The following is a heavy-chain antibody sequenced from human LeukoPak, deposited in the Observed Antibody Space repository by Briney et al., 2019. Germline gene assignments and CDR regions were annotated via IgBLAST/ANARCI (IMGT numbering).Heavy chain of an antibody. CDR3: ARVNWRGILH. CDR2: ISNDGRTK. J-gene: IGHJ4*02. D-gene: IGHD3-3*01. CDR1: GFTFSSYA. V-gene: IGHV3-30*04. Sequence: PGGSLRLSCQASGFTFSSYAVHWVRQAPGKGLEWVLVISNDGRTKFYAESVRGRFTISRDNSKNTLSLQMNSLRVEDTAVYYCARVNWRGILHWGQGTQVTVSS.